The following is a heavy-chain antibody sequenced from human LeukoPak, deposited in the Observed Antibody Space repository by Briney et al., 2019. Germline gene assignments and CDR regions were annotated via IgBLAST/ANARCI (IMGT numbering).Heavy chain of an antibody. J-gene: IGHJ4*02. Sequence: GASVKVSCKASGYTFTSYYMHWVRQAPGQGLEWMGIINPSGGSTSYAQKFQGRVTITADESTSTAYMELSSLRSEDTAVYYCAHRRAHYYDSSGSSRGDYHFDYWGQGTLVTISS. CDR1: GYTFTSYY. CDR3: AHRRAHYYDSSGSSRGDYHFDY. D-gene: IGHD3-22*01. CDR2: INPSGGST. V-gene: IGHV1-46*01.